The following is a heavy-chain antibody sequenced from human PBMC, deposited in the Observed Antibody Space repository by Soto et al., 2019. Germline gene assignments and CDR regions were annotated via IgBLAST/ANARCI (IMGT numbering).Heavy chain of an antibody. CDR1: GFTFSSFD. CDR3: ARRAVTTYHFFDY. J-gene: IGHJ4*02. D-gene: IGHD4-17*01. Sequence: PWGSLRISCAPSGFTFSSFDMYWVRQAPGKGLEWVSSIHRASTYIYYADSVRGRFTISRDNAKSSLYLQMNSLTVEDTAVYYCARRAVTTYHFFDYWGQGAMVTVSS. CDR2: IHRASTYI. V-gene: IGHV3-21*06.